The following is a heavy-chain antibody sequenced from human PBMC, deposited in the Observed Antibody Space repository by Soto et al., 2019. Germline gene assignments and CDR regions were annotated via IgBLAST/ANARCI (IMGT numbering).Heavy chain of an antibody. J-gene: IGHJ4*02. Sequence: PSETLCVTCTFSVGSISSYYWSWIRQPPGKGLDWIGYIYYSGSTNYNPSLKSRVTISVDTSKNQFSLKLSSVTAADTAVYYCARHSGGYFDYWGQGTLVTVSS. CDR3: ARHSGGYFDY. V-gene: IGHV4-59*01. CDR2: IYYSGST. D-gene: IGHD1-26*01. CDR1: VGSISSYY.